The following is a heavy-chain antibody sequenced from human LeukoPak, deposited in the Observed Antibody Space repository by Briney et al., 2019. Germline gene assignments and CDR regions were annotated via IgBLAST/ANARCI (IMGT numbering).Heavy chain of an antibody. Sequence: GGSLRLSCAASGFTFSSYGMSWVRQAPGKGLEWVSAISGSGGSTYYADSVKGRFTISRDNAKNSLYLQMNSLRAEDTAVYYCARDTGYTAMVRGIDYWGQGTLVTVSS. CDR1: GFTFSSYG. CDR3: ARDTGYTAMVRGIDY. D-gene: IGHD5-18*01. V-gene: IGHV3-23*01. CDR2: ISGSGGST. J-gene: IGHJ4*02.